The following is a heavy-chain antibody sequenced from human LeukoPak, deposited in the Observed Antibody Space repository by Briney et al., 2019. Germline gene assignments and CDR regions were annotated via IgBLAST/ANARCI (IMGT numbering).Heavy chain of an antibody. CDR1: GGCISSGSYY. Sequence: SETLSLTCTVSGGCISSGSYYWSWIRQPAGKGLEWIGRIYTSGSTNYNPSLKSRVTISVDTSKNQFSLKLSSVTAADTAVYYCARDHNDFWSGKRLYYYYMDVWGKGTTVTVSS. CDR3: ARDHNDFWSGKRLYYYYMDV. CDR2: IYTSGST. D-gene: IGHD3-3*01. V-gene: IGHV4-61*02. J-gene: IGHJ6*03.